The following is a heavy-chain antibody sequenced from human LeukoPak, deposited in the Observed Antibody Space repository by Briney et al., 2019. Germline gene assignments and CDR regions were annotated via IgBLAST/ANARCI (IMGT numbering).Heavy chain of an antibody. Sequence: GGSLRLSCAASGFTFSTHALNWVRQAPGKGLEWVSAITGSGGRTNYADSVKGRFTISRDNSKNTLYLQMNSLRAEDTAIYYCAKEVLYGSGSYYDYWGQGTLVTVSS. CDR2: ITGSGGRT. V-gene: IGHV3-23*01. D-gene: IGHD3-10*01. CDR1: GFTFSTHA. CDR3: AKEVLYGSGSYYDY. J-gene: IGHJ4*02.